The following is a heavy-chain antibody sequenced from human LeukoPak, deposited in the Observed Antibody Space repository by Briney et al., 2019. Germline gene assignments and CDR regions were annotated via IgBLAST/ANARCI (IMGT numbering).Heavy chain of an antibody. J-gene: IGHJ4*02. CDR3: MSNYLQGGYYFNY. CDR1: GFTFRQHG. D-gene: IGHD4-11*01. CDR2: ISPSGDIT. Sequence: GGSLRLSCAASGFTFRQHGMNWVRQAPGKGLEWVSGISPSGDITYYADSVNGRFTISRDNSRTTLYLHMHSLTADDTAVYYCMSNYLQGGYYFNYWGQGTLVTVSS. V-gene: IGHV3-23*01.